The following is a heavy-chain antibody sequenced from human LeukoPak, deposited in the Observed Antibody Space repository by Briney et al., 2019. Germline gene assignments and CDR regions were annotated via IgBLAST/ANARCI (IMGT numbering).Heavy chain of an antibody. J-gene: IGHJ5*02. Sequence: SETLSLTCTVSGGSISSYYWSWIRQPPGKGLEWIGYIYYSGSTNYNPSLKSRVTISVDTSKNQFSLKLSSVTAADTAVYYYARVIEGQVDWFDPWGQGTLVTVSS. V-gene: IGHV4-59*01. D-gene: IGHD1-26*01. CDR2: IYYSGST. CDR3: ARVIEGQVDWFDP. CDR1: GGSISSYY.